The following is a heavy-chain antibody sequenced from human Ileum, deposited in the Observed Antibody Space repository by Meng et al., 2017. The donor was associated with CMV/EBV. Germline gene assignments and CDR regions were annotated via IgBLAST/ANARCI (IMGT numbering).Heavy chain of an antibody. J-gene: IGHJ4*02. CDR2: IDNGGKT. CDR1: GFTVSNDH. V-gene: IGHV3-66*02. Sequence: SLRLSCAASGFTVSNDHVSWARQPPGKGLEWVSVIDNGGKTYYVDSVKGRFTISRDNSKNTLSLQMNSLRPEDTAMYYCAGGHSGRYWGQGTLVTSPQ. D-gene: IGHD6-19*01. CDR3: AGGHSGRY.